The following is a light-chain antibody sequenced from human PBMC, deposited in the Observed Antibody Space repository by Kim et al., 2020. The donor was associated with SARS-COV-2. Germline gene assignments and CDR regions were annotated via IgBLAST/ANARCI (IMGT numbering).Light chain of an antibody. CDR3: QQYGSSPPKYT. CDR1: QSVSSSY. Sequence: PGERATLSCRAIQSVSSSYLAWYQQKPGQAPRLLIYGASSRATGIPDRFSGSGSGTDFTLTISRLEPEDFAVYYCQQYGSSPPKYTFGQGTKLEI. J-gene: IGKJ2*01. V-gene: IGKV3-20*01. CDR2: GAS.